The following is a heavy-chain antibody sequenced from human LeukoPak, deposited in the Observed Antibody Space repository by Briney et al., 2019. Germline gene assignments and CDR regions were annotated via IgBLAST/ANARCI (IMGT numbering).Heavy chain of an antibody. Sequence: PSETLSLTCGVSGGSIISSSYYWGWIRQLPGKGLEWIASMFYSGNTYYNPSLKSRVTMSVDTTENQFSLKLSSATAADTAVYYCARHVVGNYDLLSFDYWGQGSLVTVSS. D-gene: IGHD2-21*01. CDR1: GGSIISSSYY. J-gene: IGHJ4*02. CDR2: MFYSGNT. V-gene: IGHV4-39*01. CDR3: ARHVVGNYDLLSFDY.